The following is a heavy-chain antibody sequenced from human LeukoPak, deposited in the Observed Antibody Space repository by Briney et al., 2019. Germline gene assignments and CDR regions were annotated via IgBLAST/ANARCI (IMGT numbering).Heavy chain of an antibody. CDR3: ARVMYYDILTGYFGWFDP. V-gene: IGHV4-30-2*01. CDR2: IYHSGST. J-gene: IGHJ5*02. D-gene: IGHD3-9*01. CDR1: GGSISSGGYS. Sequence: SETLSLTCAASGGSISSGGYSWSWIRQPPGKGLEWIGYIYHSGSTYYNPSLKSRVTISVDRSKNQFSLKLSSVTAADTAVYYCARVMYYDILTGYFGWFDPWGQGTLVTVSS.